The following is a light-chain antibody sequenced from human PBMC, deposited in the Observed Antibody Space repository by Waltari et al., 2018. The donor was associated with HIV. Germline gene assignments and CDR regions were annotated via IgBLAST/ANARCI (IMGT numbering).Light chain of an antibody. CDR3: AQRHHRFT. V-gene: IGKV3-11*01. CDR1: QSVSIY. Sequence: EIVLTQSPATLSLSPGERATLSCRASQSVSIYLSWYQQKPGQAPRLLIYDASNRATGIPARFSGSGSGTDFTLTISSLEPEDFAVYYCAQRHHRFTFGPGTKVEIK. J-gene: IGKJ3*01. CDR2: DAS.